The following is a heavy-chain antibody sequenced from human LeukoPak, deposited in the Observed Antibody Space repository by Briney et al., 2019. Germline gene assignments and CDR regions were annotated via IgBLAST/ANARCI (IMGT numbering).Heavy chain of an antibody. Sequence: ASVKVSCKASGYTFTSYYMHWVRQAPGQGLEWMGIINPSGGSTSYAQKFQGRVTMTRDTSTSAVYMELSSLRSEDTAVYYCALSPPYREPIDYWGQGTLVTVSS. D-gene: IGHD1-14*01. CDR3: ALSPPYREPIDY. V-gene: IGHV1-46*01. CDR1: GYTFTSYY. J-gene: IGHJ4*02. CDR2: INPSGGST.